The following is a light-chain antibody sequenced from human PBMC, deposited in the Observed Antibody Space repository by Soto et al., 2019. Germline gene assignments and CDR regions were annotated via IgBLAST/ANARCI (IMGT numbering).Light chain of an antibody. CDR3: RAYTTSHTVV. J-gene: IGLJ2*01. CDR1: SSDVGAYNY. Sequence: QSALTQPASVSGSPGQSITISCTGTSSDVGAYNYVSWYQQHPGKAPKLMIYDVDNRPSGVSYRFSGSKSGNTASLTISGLQTEDEADYSCRAYTTSHTVVFGGGTKLT. V-gene: IGLV2-14*01. CDR2: DVD.